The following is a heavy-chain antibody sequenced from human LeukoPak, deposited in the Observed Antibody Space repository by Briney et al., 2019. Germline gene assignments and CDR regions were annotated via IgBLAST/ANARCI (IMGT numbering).Heavy chain of an antibody. J-gene: IGHJ4*02. Sequence: ASVKVSCKASGYTFTGYCFHWVRQAPGQGLEWMGWINPNSGGTNYAQKFQGRVTMTRDTSSSTVYMELSRLTSDDTAVYYCARDSTMAGPEGIDYWGQGTLVTVSS. D-gene: IGHD5-24*01. CDR3: ARDSTMAGPEGIDY. CDR1: GYTFTGYC. CDR2: INPNSGGT. V-gene: IGHV1-2*02.